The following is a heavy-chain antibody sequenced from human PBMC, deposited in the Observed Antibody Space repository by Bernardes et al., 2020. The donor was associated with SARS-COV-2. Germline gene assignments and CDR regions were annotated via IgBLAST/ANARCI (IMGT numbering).Heavy chain of an antibody. J-gene: IGHJ5*02. Sequence: GWSLRLSCAASGFTFSSYSMNWVRQAPGQGLEWVSSISSSSSYIYYADSVKGRFTISRDNAKNSLYLQMNSLRAEDTAVYYCARNQLPSREGWFDPWGQGTLVTVSS. CDR1: GFTFSSYS. CDR2: ISSSSSYI. V-gene: IGHV3-21*01. D-gene: IGHD2-2*01. CDR3: ARNQLPSREGWFDP.